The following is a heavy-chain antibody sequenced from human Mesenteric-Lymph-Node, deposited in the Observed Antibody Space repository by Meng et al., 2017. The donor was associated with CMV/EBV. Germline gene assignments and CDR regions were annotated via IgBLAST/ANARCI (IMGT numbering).Heavy chain of an antibody. D-gene: IGHD6-13*01. CDR2: INPNSGGT. CDR1: GYTFTGYY. J-gene: IGHJ2*01. CDR3: ARDTGGIAAAGTQKDSYWYFDL. Sequence: ASVKGSCKASGYTFTGYYMQWVRQAPGQGLEWMGWINPNSGGTNYAQKFQGRVTMTRDTSISTAYMDLSRLRSEDTAVYYCARDTGGIAAAGTQKDSYWYFDLWCRGTLVPFSS. V-gene: IGHV1-2*02.